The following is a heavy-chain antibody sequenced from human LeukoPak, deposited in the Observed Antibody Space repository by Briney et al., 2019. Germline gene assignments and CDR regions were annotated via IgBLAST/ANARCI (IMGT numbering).Heavy chain of an antibody. CDR2: IYYSGSA. J-gene: IGHJ4*02. D-gene: IGHD6-13*01. CDR1: GGSISSYY. V-gene: IGHV4-59*01. CDR3: ARGYRDIAAAGPDY. Sequence: SETLSLTCTVSGGSISSYYWSWIRQPPGKGLEWIGYIYYSGSANYNPSLKSRVTISVDTSKNQFSLKLSSVTAADTAVYYCARGYRDIAAAGPDYWGQGTLVTVSS.